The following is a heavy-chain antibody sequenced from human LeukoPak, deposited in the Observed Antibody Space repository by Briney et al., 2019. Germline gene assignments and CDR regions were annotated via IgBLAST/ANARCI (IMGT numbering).Heavy chain of an antibody. CDR3: ARAGYSTGHFDP. J-gene: IGHJ5*02. Sequence: GSLRLSCAASGFTFDDYGMSWVRQAPGKGLEWVSGINWDGGSTGYADSVKGRFTISRDNAKNSLHLQMNSLRAEDTALYYCARAGYSTGHFDPWGQGTLVTVSS. CDR1: GFTFDDYG. CDR2: INWDGGST. V-gene: IGHV3-20*04. D-gene: IGHD6-19*01.